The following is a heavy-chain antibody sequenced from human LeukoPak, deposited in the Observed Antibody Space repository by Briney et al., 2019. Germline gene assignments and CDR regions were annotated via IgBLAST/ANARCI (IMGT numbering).Heavy chain of an antibody. D-gene: IGHD5-18*01. Sequence: GGSLRLSCAASGFTFSNYAVHWVRQAPGEGLEWVAIISYDGNDKYYTDSVKGRFTISRDKSKNTLYLQMNSLRAEDTAVYYCARDRDTAMGLWGQGTLVTVSS. CDR2: ISYDGNDK. CDR1: GFTFSNYA. CDR3: ARDRDTAMGL. V-gene: IGHV3-30-3*01. J-gene: IGHJ4*02.